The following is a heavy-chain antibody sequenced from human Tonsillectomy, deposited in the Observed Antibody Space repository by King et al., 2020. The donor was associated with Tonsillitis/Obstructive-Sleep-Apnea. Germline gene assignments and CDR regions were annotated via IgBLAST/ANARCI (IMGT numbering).Heavy chain of an antibody. J-gene: IGHJ6*03. V-gene: IGHV3-33*01. Sequence: VQLVESGGGVVQPGRSLRLSCAASGFTFSNYGMHWVRQAPGKGLEWVSVIWYDGGNKYYADSVKGRFTISRDNSKNTLYLQMNSLRVEDTAVYYCAGAPYGALFYYYMDVWGKGITVTVSS. CDR1: GFTFSNYG. CDR3: AGAPYGALFYYYMDV. CDR2: IWYDGGNK. D-gene: IGHD4-17*01.